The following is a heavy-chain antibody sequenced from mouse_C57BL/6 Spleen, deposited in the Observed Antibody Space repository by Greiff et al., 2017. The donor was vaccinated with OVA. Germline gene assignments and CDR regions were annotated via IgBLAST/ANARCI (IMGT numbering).Heavy chain of an antibody. CDR3: ARRGYYSNYYAMDY. V-gene: IGHV1-19*01. D-gene: IGHD2-5*01. CDR2: INPYNGGT. Sequence: EVKLVESGPVLVKPGASVKMSCKASGYTFTDYYMNWVKQSHGKSLEWIGVINPYNGGTSYNQKFKGKATLTVDKSSSTAYMELNSLTSEDSAVYYCARRGYYSNYYAMDYWGQGTSVTVSS. CDR1: GYTFTDYY. J-gene: IGHJ4*01.